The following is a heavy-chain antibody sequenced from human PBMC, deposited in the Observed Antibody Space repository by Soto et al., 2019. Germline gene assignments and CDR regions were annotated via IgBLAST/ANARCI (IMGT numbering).Heavy chain of an antibody. CDR3: ARFRYYDILTGYYFASFDL. Sequence: QVQLQESGPGQVKPSQTLSLTCTVSGGSINTGGHYWSWIRQHPGKGLEGIANIYYTGSTYYNPSLKSRVIISVDMSKNQVSLNLNSVTAADTAVYYCARFRYYDILTGYYFASFDLWGQGTLVTVSS. J-gene: IGHJ4*02. V-gene: IGHV4-31*03. CDR2: IYYTGST. CDR1: GGSINTGGHY. D-gene: IGHD3-9*01.